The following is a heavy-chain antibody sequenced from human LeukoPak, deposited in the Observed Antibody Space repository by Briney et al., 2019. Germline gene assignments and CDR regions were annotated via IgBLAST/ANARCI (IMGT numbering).Heavy chain of an antibody. V-gene: IGHV5-51*01. CDR3: ARSSVEVAAQIDY. Sequence: GESLKISCKGFGYNFTNFWIGWVRQMHGKGLDWMGIIYPGDSDTRYSPSFQGQVTISADKSISTAYLQWSSLKASDTAMYYCARSSVEVAAQIDYWGQGTLVTVSS. CDR2: IYPGDSDT. J-gene: IGHJ4*02. CDR1: GYNFTNFW. D-gene: IGHD2-15*01.